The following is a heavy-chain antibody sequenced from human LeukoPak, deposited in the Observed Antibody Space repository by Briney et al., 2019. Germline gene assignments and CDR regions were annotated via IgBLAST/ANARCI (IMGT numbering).Heavy chain of an antibody. J-gene: IGHJ4*02. CDR2: IIPIFGTP. V-gene: IGHV1-69*05. CDR1: GGTFSDYA. CDR3: ARGRYDRRFESAY. D-gene: IGHD3-22*01. Sequence: ASVKVSCKASGGTFSDYAISWVRQAPGQGLEWMGGIIPIFGTPNYAQKFQGRVTMTRDMSTSTVYMELSSLRSEDTAVYYCARGRYDRRFESAYWGQGTLVTVSS.